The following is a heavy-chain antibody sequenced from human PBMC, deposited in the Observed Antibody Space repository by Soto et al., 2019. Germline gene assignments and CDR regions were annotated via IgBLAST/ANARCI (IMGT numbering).Heavy chain of an antibody. CDR2: IYYSGST. V-gene: IGHV4-39*01. J-gene: IGHJ4*02. CDR3: ARHATYDWGPFDY. Sequence: PSETLSLTCTVSGGAIGSSSYYWCWIRQPPGKGLEWIGSIYYSGSTYYNPSLKSRVTISVDTSKNQFSLKLSSVTAADTAVHYCARHATYDWGPFDYWDQGTLVTVS. D-gene: IGHD3-16*01. CDR1: GGAIGSSSYY.